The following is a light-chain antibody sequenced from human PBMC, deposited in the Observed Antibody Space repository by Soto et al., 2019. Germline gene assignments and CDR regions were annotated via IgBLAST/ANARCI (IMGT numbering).Light chain of an antibody. J-gene: IGLJ1*01. CDR2: DVS. Sequence: QSALTQPPSASGSPGQSVTISCIGTSSDVGGYNYVSWYQQYPGKAPKLVIYDVSERPSGVPDRFSGSKSGNTASLTVSGLQAEDEADYYCCSYAGSTFVFGTGTKLTVL. CDR3: CSYAGSTFV. CDR1: SSDVGGYNY. V-gene: IGLV2-8*01.